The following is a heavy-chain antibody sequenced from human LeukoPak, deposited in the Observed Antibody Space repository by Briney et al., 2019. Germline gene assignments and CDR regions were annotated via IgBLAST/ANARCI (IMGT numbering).Heavy chain of an antibody. CDR1: GFTFSSYW. V-gene: IGHV3-74*01. CDR2: IKSDGST. CDR3: ARAPSEIGGYYPEYFRH. D-gene: IGHD3-22*01. J-gene: IGHJ1*01. Sequence: GSLRLSCAASGFTFSSYWMHWVRQAPGKGLVWVSRIKSDGSTNYADSVKGRFTISRDNAKNTVSLQMNSLRTEDTGVYYCARAPSEIGGYYPEYFRHWGQGTLVTVSS.